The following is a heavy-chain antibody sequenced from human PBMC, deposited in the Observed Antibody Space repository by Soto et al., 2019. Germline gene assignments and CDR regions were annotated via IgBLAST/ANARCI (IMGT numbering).Heavy chain of an antibody. CDR3: ARTGYDYVWGSYRLDY. Sequence: SETLSLTCAVYGGSFSGYYWSWIRQPPGKGLEWIGEINRSGSTNYNPSLKSRVTISVDTSKNQFSLKLSSVTAADTAVYYCARTGYDYVWGSYRLDYWGQGTLVTVSS. V-gene: IGHV4-34*01. J-gene: IGHJ4*02. D-gene: IGHD3-16*02. CDR1: GGSFSGYY. CDR2: INRSGST.